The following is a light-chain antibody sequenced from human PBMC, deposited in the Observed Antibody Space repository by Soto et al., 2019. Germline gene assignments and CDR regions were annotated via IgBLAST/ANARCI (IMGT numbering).Light chain of an antibody. Sequence: QSALTQPASVSGSPGQSITISCTGTSSDVGGYNYVSWYQQHPGKAPKLMIYDVSNRPSGVSNRFSGSKSGNTASLPISGLQAEDEDDYYCSSYTSSSTDVVFGGGTKLTVL. CDR1: SSDVGGYNY. V-gene: IGLV2-14*01. CDR3: SSYTSSSTDVV. CDR2: DVS. J-gene: IGLJ2*01.